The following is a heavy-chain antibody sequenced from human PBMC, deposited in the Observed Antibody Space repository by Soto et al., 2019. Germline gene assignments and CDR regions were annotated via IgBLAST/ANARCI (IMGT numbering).Heavy chain of an antibody. CDR3: ARRGPGTYFDY. J-gene: IGHJ4*02. D-gene: IGHD6-13*01. Sequence: EVQLLDSGGGLVQPGGSLRLSCAASGFTFSSYAMNWVRQAPGKGLEWVSVISGSDGSTYYADSVKGRFTISRDNSKNTLYLQMNSLRAEDTAVYYYARRGPGTYFDYWGQGTLVTVSS. CDR1: GFTFSSYA. CDR2: ISGSDGST. V-gene: IGHV3-23*01.